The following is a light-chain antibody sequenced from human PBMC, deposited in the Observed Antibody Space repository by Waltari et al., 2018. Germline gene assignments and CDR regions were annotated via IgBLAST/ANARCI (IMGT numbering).Light chain of an antibody. Sequence: QSALTQPASVSGSPGQSITISCTGTSSDVGAFNYVFWYQQHPGRAPKLLIYDVTARPSWVSHRFSGSKSGNTASLTISGLQAEDEADYYCSSYRGSYTLVFGGGTKVTVL. CDR3: SSYRGSYTLV. V-gene: IGLV2-14*03. CDR2: DVT. CDR1: SSDVGAFNY. J-gene: IGLJ3*02.